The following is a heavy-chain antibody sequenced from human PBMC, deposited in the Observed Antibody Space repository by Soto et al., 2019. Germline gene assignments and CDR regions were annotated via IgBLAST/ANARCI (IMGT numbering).Heavy chain of an antibody. CDR3: ARDNTVPSAYYYYGMDV. CDR1: GFTFSSYS. J-gene: IGHJ6*02. D-gene: IGHD4-17*01. Sequence: EVQLVESGGGLVQPGGSLRLSCAASGFTFSSYSMNWVRQAPGKGLEWDSYISSSSSTIYYADSVKGRFTISRDNAKNSLYLQMNSLRDEDTAVYYCARDNTVPSAYYYYGMDVWGQGTTVTVSS. V-gene: IGHV3-48*02. CDR2: ISSSSSTI.